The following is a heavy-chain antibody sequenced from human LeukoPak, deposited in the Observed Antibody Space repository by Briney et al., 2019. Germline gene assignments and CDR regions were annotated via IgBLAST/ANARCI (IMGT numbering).Heavy chain of an antibody. CDR3: WKTDIYFNPCDY. CDR1: DTPSTATSGS. D-gene: IGHD2-8*01. CDR2: IHRDGRT. Sequence: SGRLSPTWPLDTPSTATSGSGFWVRQPPGQGLEWIREIHRDGRTRYNPSLQTRVTMSIDKSKNQICLDVASVSDTDYGICSYWKTDIYFNPCDYWGPGSLVTVSS. J-gene: IGHJ4*02. V-gene: IGHV4-4*02.